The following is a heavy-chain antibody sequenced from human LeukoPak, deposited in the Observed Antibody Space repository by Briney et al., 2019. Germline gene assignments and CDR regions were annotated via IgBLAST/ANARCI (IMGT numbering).Heavy chain of an antibody. CDR2: IRYDGSNK. J-gene: IGHJ3*02. CDR3: AKDRRAAAGRDAFDI. CDR1: GFTFSSYG. D-gene: IGHD6-13*01. Sequence: GGSLRLSCAASGFTFSSYGMHWVRQAPGKGLEWVAFIRYDGSNKYYADSVKGRFTISRDNSKNTLYLQMNSLRAEDTAVYYCAKDRRAAAGRDAFDIWGQGTMVTVSS. V-gene: IGHV3-30*02.